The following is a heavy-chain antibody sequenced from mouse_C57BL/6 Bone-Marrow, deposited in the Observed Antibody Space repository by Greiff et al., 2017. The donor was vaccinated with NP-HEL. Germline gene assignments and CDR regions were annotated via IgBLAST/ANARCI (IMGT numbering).Heavy chain of an antibody. CDR2: ISGGGGNT. J-gene: IGHJ4*01. V-gene: IGHV5-9*01. CDR3: ASFYDGYLFYYAMDY. D-gene: IGHD2-3*01. CDR1: GFTFSSYT. Sequence: EVNVVESGGGLVKPGGSLKLSCAASGFTFSSYTMSWVRQTPEKRLEWVATISGGGGNTYYPDSVQGRFTISRDNAKNTLYLQMSSLRSEDTALYDCASFYDGYLFYYAMDYWGQGTSVTVSS.